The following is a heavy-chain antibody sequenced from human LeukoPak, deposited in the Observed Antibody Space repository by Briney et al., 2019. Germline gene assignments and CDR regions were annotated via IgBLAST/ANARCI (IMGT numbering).Heavy chain of an antibody. J-gene: IGHJ4*02. Sequence: GGSLRLSRAASGFTFSSYAMSWVRQAPGKGLEWVSAISGSGGSTYYADSVKGRFTISRDNSKNTLYLQMNSLRAEDTAVYYCAKDSKKGEWLLLFDYWGQGTLVTVSS. V-gene: IGHV3-23*01. CDR2: ISGSGGST. CDR1: GFTFSSYA. CDR3: AKDSKKGEWLLLFDY. D-gene: IGHD3-22*01.